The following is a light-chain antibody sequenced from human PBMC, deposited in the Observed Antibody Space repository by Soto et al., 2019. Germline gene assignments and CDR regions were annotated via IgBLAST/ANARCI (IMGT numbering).Light chain of an antibody. CDR1: SSDVGGYDY. CDR2: DVS. CDR3: SSYSSSSTHV. Sequence: QSVLTQPASVSGSPGQSIAISCTGTSSDVGGYDYVSWYQQHPGKAPKLMVSDVSNRPSGVSNRFSGSKSGNTASLTISGLQAEDEADYDCSSYSSSSTHVFRPRTKDTDL. V-gene: IGLV2-14*01. J-gene: IGLJ1*01.